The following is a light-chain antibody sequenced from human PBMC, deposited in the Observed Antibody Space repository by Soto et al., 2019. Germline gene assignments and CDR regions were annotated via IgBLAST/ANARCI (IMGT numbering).Light chain of an antibody. CDR1: SSDVGGYNY. V-gene: IGLV2-14*01. CDR3: SSYTSSSTPIL. Sequence: QSALTQPASVSGPPGQSITISCTGTSSDVGGYNYVSWYQQHPGKAPKLMIYDVSNRPSGVSNRFSGSKSGNTASLTISGLQAEDEADCYCSSYTSSSTPILFGGGTKLTVL. CDR2: DVS. J-gene: IGLJ2*01.